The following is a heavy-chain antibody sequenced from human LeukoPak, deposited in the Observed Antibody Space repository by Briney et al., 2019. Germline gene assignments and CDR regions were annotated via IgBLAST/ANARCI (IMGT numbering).Heavy chain of an antibody. J-gene: IGHJ3*02. CDR3: ARQETSSYNGAFDI. V-gene: IGHV3-7*01. D-gene: IGHD1-26*01. CDR1: GLSFDSYW. Sequence: PGGSLRLSCAASGLSFDSYWMSWVRQAPGKGLEWVANIKKDGTEKYFVDSVKGRFTISRDNAKNSLYLQMNSLRVDDTAVYHCARQETSSYNGAFDIWGQGTMVTVSS. CDR2: IKKDGTEK.